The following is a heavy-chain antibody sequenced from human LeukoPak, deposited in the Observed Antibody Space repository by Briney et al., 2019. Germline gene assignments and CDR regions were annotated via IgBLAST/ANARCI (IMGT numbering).Heavy chain of an antibody. V-gene: IGHV3-21*01. Sequence: GGSLRLSCAASGFSFSSPGMNWVRQAPGKGLEWVSSINGESTFKVYADSVKGRFTISRDNAKNSLDLQMDSLRAEDTAVYYCAKYQTGTWTSYDSSDIWGQGTLVTVSS. J-gene: IGHJ3*02. CDR2: INGESTFK. CDR1: GFSFSSPG. D-gene: IGHD1-7*01. CDR3: AKYQTGTWTSYDSSDI.